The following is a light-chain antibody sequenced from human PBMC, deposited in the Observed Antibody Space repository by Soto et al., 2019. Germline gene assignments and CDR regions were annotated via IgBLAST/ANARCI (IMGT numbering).Light chain of an antibody. J-gene: IGLJ2*01. V-gene: IGLV2-23*01. CDR3: CSYAGGTSVV. CDR1: SSDVGRYSL. CDR2: EDI. Sequence: QSALTQPASVSGSPGQSITISCTGTSSDVGRYSLVSWYQQHPGKAPKLMIYEDIERPSGVSNRFSGSKSGNTASLTISGLQTADEADYYCCSYAGGTSVVFGGGTKLTVL.